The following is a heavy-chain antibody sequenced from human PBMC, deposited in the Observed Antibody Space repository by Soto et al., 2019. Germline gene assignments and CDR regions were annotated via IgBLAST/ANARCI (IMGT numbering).Heavy chain of an antibody. D-gene: IGHD2-15*01. J-gene: IGHJ6*02. V-gene: IGHV2-70*04. CDR2: IDWGDDK. CDR3: ARTHSSYYYGMDV. CDR1: GFSLSTSGMR. Sequence: GSGPTLVNPTQTLTLTCTFSGFSLSTSGMRVSWIRQPPGKALEWLARIDWGDDKFYSTSLKTRLTISKDTSKNQVVLTMTNMDPVDTATYYCARTHSSYYYGMDVWGQGTTVTVSS.